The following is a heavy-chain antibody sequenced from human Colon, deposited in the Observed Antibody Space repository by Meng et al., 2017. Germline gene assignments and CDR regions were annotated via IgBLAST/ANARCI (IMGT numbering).Heavy chain of an antibody. CDR1: GFTFRSYW. CDR3: ARDDPGVGIDF. D-gene: IGHD1-26*01. J-gene: IGHJ4*01. CDR2: ISSDGSGT. Sequence: EVQLVESGGGLVQPGGSLRLSCAASGFTFRSYWMHWFRQVPGRGLVWVSHISSDGSGTTYADSVQGRFTSSRDNAKNTVYLQMNSLRAEDTAVYFCARDDPGVGIDFCGHGTLVTVSS. V-gene: IGHV3-74*03.